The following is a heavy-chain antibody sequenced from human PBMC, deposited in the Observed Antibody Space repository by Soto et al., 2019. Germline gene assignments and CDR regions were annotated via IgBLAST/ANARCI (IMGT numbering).Heavy chain of an antibody. CDR2: FDPEDGET. D-gene: IGHD3-10*01. CDR3: ATVPYYGSGSELYYFDC. J-gene: IGHJ4*02. Sequence: QVQLVQSGAEVKKPGASVKVSCKVSGYTLTELSMHWVRQAPGKGLEWMGGFDPEDGETIYAQKFQGRVTMTEDTSTDTACMGLSSLKSEDTAVYYCATVPYYGSGSELYYFDCWGQGTLVTVSS. V-gene: IGHV1-24*01. CDR1: GYTLTELS.